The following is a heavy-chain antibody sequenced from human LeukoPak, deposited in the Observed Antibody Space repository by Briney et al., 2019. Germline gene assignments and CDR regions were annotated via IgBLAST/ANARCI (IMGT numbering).Heavy chain of an antibody. V-gene: IGHV3-23*01. CDR3: TTVTRSGLIAAAGTSRNFDY. Sequence: GGSLRLSCAASGFTFSIYAMSWVRQAPGKGLEWVSGAGTSTYYADSVKGRFTISRDNSKSTLYLQMHSLRAEDTAVYYCTTVTRSGLIAAAGTSRNFDYWGQGTLVTVSS. CDR1: GFTFSIYA. J-gene: IGHJ4*02. CDR2: SGAGTST. D-gene: IGHD6-13*01.